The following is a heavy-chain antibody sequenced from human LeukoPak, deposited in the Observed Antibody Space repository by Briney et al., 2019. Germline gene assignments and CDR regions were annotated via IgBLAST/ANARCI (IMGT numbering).Heavy chain of an antibody. D-gene: IGHD2-2*01. V-gene: IGHV4-59*08. CDR3: ASFCASTTCYNDGTNFAF. Sequence: SETLSHTCTVSGGSLSTYYWSWIRQPPGKGLEWIGYIYNSGSTNYNPSLKSQATMSTDTSKNQFSLNLTSVTAADTAVYYCASFCASTTCYNDGTNFAFWGQGTLVTVSS. CDR1: GGSLSTYY. CDR2: IYNSGST. J-gene: IGHJ4*02.